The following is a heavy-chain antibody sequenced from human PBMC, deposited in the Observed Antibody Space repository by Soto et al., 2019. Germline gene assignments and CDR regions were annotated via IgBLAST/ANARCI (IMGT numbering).Heavy chain of an antibody. V-gene: IGHV1-46*01. CDR1: GYTFTSYY. CDR2: INPRCGST. Sequence: ASVKVSCKASGYTFTSYYMHWVRQAPGQGLEWMGIINPRCGSTSYAQKFQARVTMTRDTSTSTVYMELSSLRSEDTAVYYCARGQYGVPRMIDYWGQGTLVAVSS. J-gene: IGHJ4*02. CDR3: ARGQYGVPRMIDY. D-gene: IGHD4-17*01.